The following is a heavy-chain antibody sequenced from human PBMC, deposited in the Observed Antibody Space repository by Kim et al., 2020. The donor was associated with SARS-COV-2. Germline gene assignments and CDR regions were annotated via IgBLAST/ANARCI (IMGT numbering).Heavy chain of an antibody. Sequence: SETLSLTCTVSGGSISSGSYYWSWIRQPAGKGLEWIGRIYTSGSTNYNPSLKSRVTISVDTSKNQFSLKLSSVTAADTAVYYCARGPPAWLLRAEYFQHWGQGTLVTVSS. D-gene: IGHD3-22*01. CDR1: GGSISSGSYY. CDR2: IYTSGST. CDR3: ARGPPAWLLRAEYFQH. J-gene: IGHJ1*01. V-gene: IGHV4-61*02.